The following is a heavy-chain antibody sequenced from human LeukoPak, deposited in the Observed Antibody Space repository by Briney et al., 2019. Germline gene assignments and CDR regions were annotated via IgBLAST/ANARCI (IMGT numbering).Heavy chain of an antibody. CDR3: ARDVVASLDY. J-gene: IGHJ4*02. Sequence: PGGSLRLSCAGSGFSFSNYWMAWVRQAPGKGPEWVANMKQDGSARHYADSVKGRFTISRDNAQNSVYLQMNSLRAEDTAVYYCARDVVASLDYWGLGTLVTVSS. D-gene: IGHD2-21*01. V-gene: IGHV3-7*01. CDR1: GFSFSNYW. CDR2: MKQDGSAR.